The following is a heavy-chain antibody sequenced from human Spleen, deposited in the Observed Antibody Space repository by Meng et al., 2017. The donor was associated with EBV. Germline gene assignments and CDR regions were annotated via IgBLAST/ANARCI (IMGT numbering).Heavy chain of an antibody. CDR2: IHPGNGNT. J-gene: IGHJ4*02. V-gene: IGHV1-3*01. CDR1: ESIFTNYE. CDR3: ARDVVAAVTYYSLDY. Sequence: QVPLLKSWTEVKPLRTLLKVACKASESIFTNYEIHWLRQAPGQRFEWLGWIHPGNGNTKYSQNFQGRVTITSDTSATAGYMELNSLKSEDTAIYYCARDVVAAVTYYSLDYWGQGTLVTVSS. D-gene: IGHD2-15*01.